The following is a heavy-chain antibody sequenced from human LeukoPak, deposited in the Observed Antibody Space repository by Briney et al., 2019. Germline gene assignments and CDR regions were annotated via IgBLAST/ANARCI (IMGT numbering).Heavy chain of an antibody. V-gene: IGHV3-21*01. J-gene: IGHJ4*02. CDR3: ARDSSYGSNFDHFDY. CDR2: ISSSSSYI. CDR1: GFTFSSYS. Sequence: NPGGSLRLSCAASGFTFSSYSMNWVRQAPGKGLEWVSSISSSSSYIYYADSVKGRFTISRDNAKNSLYLQMNGLRAEDMAVYYCARDSSYGSNFDHFDYWGQGTLVTVSS. D-gene: IGHD4/OR15-4a*01.